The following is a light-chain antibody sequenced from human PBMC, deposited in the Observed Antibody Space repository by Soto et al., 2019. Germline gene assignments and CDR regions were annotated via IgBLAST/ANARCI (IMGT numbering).Light chain of an antibody. J-gene: IGLJ3*02. V-gene: IGLV2-23*02. CDR1: SSDVGSYNL. CDR2: EVS. Sequence: QSALTQPASVSGSPGQSITISCTGTSSDVGSYNLVSWYQQHPGKAPKLMIYEVSKRPSGVSNRFSGSKSGNTASLTISGLQDEDEADYYCCSYEGSRTWVFGGGTKLTVL. CDR3: CSYEGSRTWV.